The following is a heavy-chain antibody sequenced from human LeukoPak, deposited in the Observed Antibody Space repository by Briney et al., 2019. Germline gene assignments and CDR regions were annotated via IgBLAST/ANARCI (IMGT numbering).Heavy chain of an antibody. Sequence: GASVKVSCKASGYTFTGYYMHWVRQAPGQGLEWMGWINPNSGGTNYAQKFQGRVTMTRDTSISTTYMELSRLRSDDTAVYYCARDQGHEGPNYGMDVWGQGTTVTVSS. J-gene: IGHJ6*02. CDR2: INPNSGGT. CDR1: GYTFTGYY. CDR3: ARDQGHEGPNYGMDV. V-gene: IGHV1-2*02.